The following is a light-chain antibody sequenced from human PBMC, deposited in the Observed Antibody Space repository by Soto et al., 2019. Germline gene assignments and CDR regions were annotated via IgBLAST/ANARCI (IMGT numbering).Light chain of an antibody. CDR1: QSIATH. V-gene: IGKV3-15*01. J-gene: IGKJ2*01. Sequence: EIVMTQSPATLSVSPGGRATLSCRASQSIATHLAWYQQKPGQTPRLLIYGASTRATGVPARFSGSGSGTEFTLTISSLQSEDFAVYYCQQYDTWPPHTFGQGTRLEIK. CDR3: QQYDTWPPHT. CDR2: GAS.